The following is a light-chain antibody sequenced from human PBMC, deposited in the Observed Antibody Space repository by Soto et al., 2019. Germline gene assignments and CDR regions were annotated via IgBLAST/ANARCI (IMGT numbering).Light chain of an antibody. CDR3: RSYTSSSPRV. J-gene: IGLJ3*02. CDR2: EVS. Sequence: QSALTQPASVSGSPGQSITISCTGTSSDVGGYNYVSWYQQHPGKAPKLMIYEVSNRPSGVSNRFSGSKSGNTASLTISGLQAEDEADYYCRSYTSSSPRVLGGGTKLTVL. CDR1: SSDVGGYNY. V-gene: IGLV2-14*01.